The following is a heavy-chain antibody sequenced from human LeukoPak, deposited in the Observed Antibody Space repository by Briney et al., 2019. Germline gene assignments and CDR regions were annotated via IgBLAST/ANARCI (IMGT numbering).Heavy chain of an antibody. V-gene: IGHV1-46*01. Sequence: GASVKVSCKASGYTFTSYFIHWLRRAPGQGLKWMGKFNPSIGSTSYAKKFQARITITRDPSTTTAYMGLSSLRSEAPAVFYGARVRAPYYDIFTSSYKAYYYYGMDVWGQGPTVPSP. D-gene: IGHD3-9*01. CDR1: GYTFTSYF. CDR2: FNPSIGST. J-gene: IGHJ6*02. CDR3: ARVRAPYYDIFTSSYKAYYYYGMDV.